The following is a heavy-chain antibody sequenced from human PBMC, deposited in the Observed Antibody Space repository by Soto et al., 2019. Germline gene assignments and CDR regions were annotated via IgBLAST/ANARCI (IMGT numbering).Heavy chain of an antibody. V-gene: IGHV3-23*01. CDR3: AKEDNYYDSSGYYLEYFHH. CDR2: ISGSGGTT. J-gene: IGHJ1*01. Sequence: EVQLLESGGGLVQPGGSLRLSCAASGFTFSSYAMTWVRQAPGKGLEWVSIISGSGGTTYYADSVKGRFTISRDNSKNTLYLQMTSLRADDTAVYYCAKEDNYYDSSGYYLEYFHHWGQGTLVTVSS. CDR1: GFTFSSYA. D-gene: IGHD3-22*01.